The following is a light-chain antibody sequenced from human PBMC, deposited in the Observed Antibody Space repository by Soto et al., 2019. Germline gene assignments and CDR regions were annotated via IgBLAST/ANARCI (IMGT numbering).Light chain of an antibody. CDR1: QGISSA. CDR3: QQFNNYIT. J-gene: IGKJ5*01. Sequence: AIQLTQSSSSLSASLGERVTITCRASQGISSALAWYQQKPGKAPKLLIYDASSLESGVPSRFSGSGSGTDFTLTISSLQPEDFATYYCQQFNNYITFGQGTRLEIK. CDR2: DAS. V-gene: IGKV1D-13*01.